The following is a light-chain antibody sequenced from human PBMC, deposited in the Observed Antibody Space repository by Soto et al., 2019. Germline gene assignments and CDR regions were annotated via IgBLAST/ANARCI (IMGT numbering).Light chain of an antibody. Sequence: QSVVTQPPSVSGTPGQRVTISCSGSSSNIGTNTVTWYQQLPGTAPKLLIYNNDQRPSWVPDRFSGSKSGTSASLAISGLQSEDEADYYCAPWEGSLNGPVFGGGTKVTVL. V-gene: IGLV1-44*01. J-gene: IGLJ3*02. CDR2: NND. CDR3: APWEGSLNGPV. CDR1: SSNIGTNT.